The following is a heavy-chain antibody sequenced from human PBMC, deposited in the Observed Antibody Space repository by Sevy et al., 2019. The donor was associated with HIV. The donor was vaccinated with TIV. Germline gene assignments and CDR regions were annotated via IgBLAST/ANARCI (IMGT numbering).Heavy chain of an antibody. CDR1: GFMFSTFG. CDR2: ISFDGTLE. V-gene: IGHV3-30*02. CDR3: ARDRFCTYTDCYNWFDP. J-gene: IGHJ5*02. D-gene: IGHD2-8*01. Sequence: GGSLRLSCAASGFMFSTFGMHWVRQAPGKGLEWVAFISFDGTLEYYADSIEGRFTISRDNSKNTLYLEMSSLRTEDTAVYYCARDRFCTYTDCYNWFDPWGQGTPVTVSS.